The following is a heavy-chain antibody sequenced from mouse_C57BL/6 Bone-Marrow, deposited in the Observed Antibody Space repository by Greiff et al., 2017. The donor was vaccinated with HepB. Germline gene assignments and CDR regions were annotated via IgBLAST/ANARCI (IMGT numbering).Heavy chain of an antibody. CDR3: ARLRYYGSSPYFDV. V-gene: IGHV1-81*01. CDR2: IYPRSGNT. D-gene: IGHD1-1*01. J-gene: IGHJ1*03. CDR1: GYTFTSYG. Sequence: QVQLQQSGAELARPGASVKLSCKASGYTFTSYGISWVKQRTGQGLEWIGEIYPRSGNTYYNEKFKGKATLTADKSSSTAYMELRSLTSEDSAVYFGARLRYYGSSPYFDVWGTGTTVTVSS.